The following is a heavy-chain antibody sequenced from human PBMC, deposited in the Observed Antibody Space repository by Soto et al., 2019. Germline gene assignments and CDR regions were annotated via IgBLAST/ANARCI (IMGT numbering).Heavy chain of an antibody. Sequence: QVQLVQSGSEGKKPGASVKASSKASGYILTTYSIAWVRQPPGQGIEWMGWITPNNGNTNSAQKVQARAITTKETSTSTAYMGLRSLTSDATAVYYCAREAFGVHISWFAPWGPGTLVTVSS. J-gene: IGHJ5*02. CDR3: AREAFGVHISWFAP. CDR2: ITPNNGNT. CDR1: GYILTTYS. D-gene: IGHD2-21*01. V-gene: IGHV1-18*04.